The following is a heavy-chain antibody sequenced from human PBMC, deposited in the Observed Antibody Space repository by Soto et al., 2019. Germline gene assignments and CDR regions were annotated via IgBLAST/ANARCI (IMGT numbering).Heavy chain of an antibody. V-gene: IGHV4-39*01. Sequence: QLQLQESGPGLVKPTESLSLTCTVSGGSISSSSCYWGWIRQPPGKGLEWIGSIYYSGSTYYNPSLKSRVTISVDTSKNQFSLNLSSVTASDTAVYYCARHWSDIVVMVAATNFDYWGQGTLVTVSS. CDR3: ARHWSDIVVMVAATNFDY. CDR1: GGSISSSSCY. CDR2: IYYSGST. J-gene: IGHJ4*02. D-gene: IGHD2-15*01.